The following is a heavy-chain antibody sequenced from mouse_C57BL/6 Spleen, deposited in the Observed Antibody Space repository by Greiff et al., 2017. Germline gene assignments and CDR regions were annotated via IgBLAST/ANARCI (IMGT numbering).Heavy chain of an antibody. CDR2: ISSGGDYS. V-gene: IGHV5-9-1*02. Sequence: EVQLVESGQGLVKPGGSLKLPCAASGFTFSSYAMSWVRQTPEKRLEWVAYISSGGDYSNYTDTVKGRFTFSRDNARNTLYLQMRSLQSEDTAMYYCTRCGLGAMGYWGQGTSVTVSS. CDR1: GFTFSSYA. D-gene: IGHD1-1*02. CDR3: TRCGLGAMGY. J-gene: IGHJ4*01.